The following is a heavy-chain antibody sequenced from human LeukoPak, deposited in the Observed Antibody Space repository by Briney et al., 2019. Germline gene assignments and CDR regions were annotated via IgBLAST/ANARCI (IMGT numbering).Heavy chain of an antibody. CDR3: ARVGDYWA. J-gene: IGHJ1*01. V-gene: IGHV1-69*13. Sequence: SVKVSCKASGYTFTNYYMHWVRQAPGQGLEWMGGIIPIFGTANYAQKFQGRVTITADESTSTAYMELRSLRSDDTAVYYCARVGDYWAWGQGTLVTVSS. CDR1: GYTFTNYY. CDR2: IIPIFGTA. D-gene: IGHD4-17*01.